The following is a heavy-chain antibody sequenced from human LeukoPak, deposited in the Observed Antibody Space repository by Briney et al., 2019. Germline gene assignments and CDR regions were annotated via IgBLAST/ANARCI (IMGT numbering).Heavy chain of an antibody. CDR3: ARRGFGELPPNWFDP. V-gene: IGHV4-39*07. Sequence: SETLSLTCTVSGGSISSSSYYWGWIRQPPGKGLEWIGSIYYSGSTYYNPSLKSRVTISVDTSKNQFSLKLSSVTAADTAVYYCARRGFGELPPNWFDPWGQGTLVTVSS. J-gene: IGHJ5*02. CDR1: GGSISSSSYY. D-gene: IGHD3-10*01. CDR2: IYYSGST.